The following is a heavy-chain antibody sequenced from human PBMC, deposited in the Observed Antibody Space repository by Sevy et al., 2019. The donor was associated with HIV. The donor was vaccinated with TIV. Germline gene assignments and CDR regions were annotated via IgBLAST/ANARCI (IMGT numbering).Heavy chain of an antibody. CDR3: ATKKIDRGYSYDTDY. CDR2: ISYHESNK. J-gene: IGHJ4*02. V-gene: IGHV3-30*03. Sequence: GGSLRLSCAASGFTFSSYGMHWVRQAPGKGLEWVAVISYHESNKFYADSVKGRFTISRDNSKNMLYLQMDILRAEDTAVYYCATKKIDRGYSYDTDYWGQGTLVTVSS. CDR1: GFTFSSYG. D-gene: IGHD5-18*01.